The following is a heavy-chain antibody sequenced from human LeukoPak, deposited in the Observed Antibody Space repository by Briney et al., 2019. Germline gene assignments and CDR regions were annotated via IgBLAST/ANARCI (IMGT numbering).Heavy chain of an antibody. D-gene: IGHD1-26*01. CDR1: GGSFSGYY. J-gene: IGHJ4*02. CDR2: INHSGST. CDR3: ALIVGATLRASDY. Sequence: SETLSLTCAVYGGSFSGYYWSWIRRPPGKGLEWIGEINHSGSTNYNPSLKSRVTISVDTSKNQFSLKVSSVTAADTAVYYCALIVGATLRASDYWGQGTLVTVSS. V-gene: IGHV4-34*01.